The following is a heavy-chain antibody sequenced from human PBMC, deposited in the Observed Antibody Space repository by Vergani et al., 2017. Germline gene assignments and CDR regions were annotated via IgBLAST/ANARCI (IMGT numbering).Heavy chain of an antibody. D-gene: IGHD6-19*01. J-gene: IGHJ3*02. CDR2: IIPILGIA. V-gene: IGHV1-69*08. Sequence: QVQLVQSGAEVKKPGSSVKVSCKASGGTFSSYTISWVRQAPGQGLEWMGRIIPILGIANYAQKFQGRVTITADKSTSTAYMELSSLRSEDTAVYYCARDSVASAAFDIWGQGTIVTVSS. CDR3: ARDSVASAAFDI. CDR1: GGTFSSYT.